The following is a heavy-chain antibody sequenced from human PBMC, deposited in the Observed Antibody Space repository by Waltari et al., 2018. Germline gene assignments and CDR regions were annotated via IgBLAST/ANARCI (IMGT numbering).Heavy chain of an antibody. V-gene: IGHV3-9*01. CDR2: INWNSGTI. J-gene: IGHJ4*02. CDR3: AKDGGILWFGEVNYFFEN. D-gene: IGHD3-10*01. Sequence: EVQLVESGGGLVQPGRSLRLSCAASGFTFDDYAMHWVRQAPGKGLEWVSGINWNSGTIGYADSVKGRFTISRDSAKNSLFLQMNSLVAEDTALYFCAKDGGILWFGEVNYFFENWGQGTLVTVSS. CDR1: GFTFDDYA.